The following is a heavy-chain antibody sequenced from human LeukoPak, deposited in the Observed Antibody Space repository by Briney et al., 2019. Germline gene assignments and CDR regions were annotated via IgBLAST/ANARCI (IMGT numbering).Heavy chain of an antibody. J-gene: IGHJ4*02. CDR2: INPNSGGT. CDR1: GYTFTGYY. V-gene: IGHV1-2*02. CDR3: ARGGNRNDFMDY. Sequence: PRASVKVSCKAFGYTFTGYYMHWVRQAPGQGLEWMGWINPNSGGTNYAQKFQGRVTTTRDTSISTAYMELSRLRSDDTAVYYCARGGNRNDFMDYWGQGTLVTVSS. D-gene: IGHD1-20*01.